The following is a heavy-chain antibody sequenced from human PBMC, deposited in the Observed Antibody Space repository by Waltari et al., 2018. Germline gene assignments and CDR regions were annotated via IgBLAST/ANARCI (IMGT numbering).Heavy chain of an antibody. CDR1: GFTFSTYW. Sequence: EVQLVESGGGLVQPGGSLRLSCAASGFTFSTYWMGWVRQAPGKGLEWVANIKQDGSTKYYEDSVKGRFTISRDNAKNSLYLQMNSLRAEDTAVYYCGRDRGWRQHDYWGQGTLVTVSS. D-gene: IGHD5-12*01. CDR2: IKQDGSTK. V-gene: IGHV3-7*01. CDR3: GRDRGWRQHDY. J-gene: IGHJ4*02.